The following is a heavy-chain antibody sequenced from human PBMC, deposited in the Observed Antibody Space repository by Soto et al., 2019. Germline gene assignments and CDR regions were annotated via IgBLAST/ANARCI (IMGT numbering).Heavy chain of an antibody. CDR3: AKDAIGVAGNSALDM. CDR1: GFNFNNYA. CDR2: ISWTGETI. Sequence: EVELVESGGGLVLPGGSLRLSCEASGFNFNNYAMHWVRQAPGKGLEWVSGISWTGETIVYADFVKGRFTISRDKSKSSLYLEMNSLRPEDTALYYCAKDAIGVAGNSALDMWGQGTMVTVSS. V-gene: IGHV3-9*01. D-gene: IGHD3-22*01. J-gene: IGHJ3*02.